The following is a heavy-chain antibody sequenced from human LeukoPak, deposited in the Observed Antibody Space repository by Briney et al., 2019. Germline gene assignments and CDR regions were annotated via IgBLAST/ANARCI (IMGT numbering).Heavy chain of an antibody. Sequence: GGSLQIFGQGSGSTFTSYWIGGAGQVRGKGLEWMGIIYPGDSDTTYSPSFQGQVTISADKSISTAYLQWSSLKASDTAMYYCARGGYYSPFDYWGQGTLVTVSS. V-gene: IGHV5-51*01. CDR2: IYPGDSDT. CDR3: ARGGYYSPFDY. J-gene: IGHJ4*02. D-gene: IGHD3-22*01. CDR1: GSTFTSYW.